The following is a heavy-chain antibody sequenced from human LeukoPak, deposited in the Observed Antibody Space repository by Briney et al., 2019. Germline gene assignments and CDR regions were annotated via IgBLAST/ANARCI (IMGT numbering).Heavy chain of an antibody. CDR3: ARLTPGYDSSGYFSY. J-gene: IGHJ4*02. CDR1: GYTFTSYA. Sequence: ASVKVSCKASGYTFTSYAMNWVRQAPGQGLEWMGWINTNTGNPTYVQGFTGRFVFPLDTSVSTAYLQISSLKAEDTAVYYCARLTPGYDSSGYFSYWGQGTLVTVSS. CDR2: INTNTGNP. D-gene: IGHD3-22*01. V-gene: IGHV7-4-1*02.